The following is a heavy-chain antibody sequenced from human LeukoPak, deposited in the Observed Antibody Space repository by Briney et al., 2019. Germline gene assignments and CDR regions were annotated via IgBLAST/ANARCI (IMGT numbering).Heavy chain of an antibody. Sequence: QPGGSLGLSCAASGFTFSSYAMSWVRQAPGKGLEWVSAISGSGGSTYYADSVKGRFTISRDNSKNTLYLQMNSLRAEDTAIYYCAKGRYGSGSYSGFDIWGQGTMVTVSS. D-gene: IGHD3-10*01. CDR1: GFTFSSYA. J-gene: IGHJ3*02. CDR3: AKGRYGSGSYSGFDI. CDR2: ISGSGGST. V-gene: IGHV3-23*01.